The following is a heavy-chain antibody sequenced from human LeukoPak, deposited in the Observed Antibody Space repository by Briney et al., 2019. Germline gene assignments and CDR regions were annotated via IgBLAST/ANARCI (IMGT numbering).Heavy chain of an antibody. CDR2: IDHSGGT. D-gene: IGHD1-26*01. J-gene: IGHJ4*02. CDR3: ARRPRNSGSYDGPPGLDY. V-gene: IGHV4-34*01. CDR1: GGSFSGYY. Sequence: PSETLSLTCAVYGGSFSGYYWSWIRQPPGKGLEWIGEIDHSGGTTYNPSLKSRVTMSVDTYKNQFSLKLSSVTAADTAVYYCARRPRNSGSYDGPPGLDYWGQGTLVTVSS.